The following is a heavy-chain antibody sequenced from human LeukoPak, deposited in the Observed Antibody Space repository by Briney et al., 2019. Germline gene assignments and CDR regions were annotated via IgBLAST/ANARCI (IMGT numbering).Heavy chain of an antibody. CDR3: AREVPGDYFDY. CDR2: IYYSGST. J-gene: IGHJ4*02. V-gene: IGHV4-31*03. CDR1: GGSVSSGGYY. D-gene: IGHD4-17*01. Sequence: SETLSLTCTVSGGSVSSGGYYWSWIRQHPGKGLEWIGFIYYSGSTYYNPSLKSRVTISVDTSKNQFSLKLSSVTAADTAVYYCAREVPGDYFDYWGQGTLVTVSS.